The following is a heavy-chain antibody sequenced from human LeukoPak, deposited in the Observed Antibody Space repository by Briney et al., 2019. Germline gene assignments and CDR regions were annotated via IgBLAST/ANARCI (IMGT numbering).Heavy chain of an antibody. J-gene: IGHJ4*02. CDR3: TRMTTGHDY. V-gene: IGHV4-34*01. CDR1: GVSFDDYY. CDR2: IKHSGYT. Sequence: SETLSLTCAVSGVSFDDYYWSWVRQTPGKGLEWIGEIKHSGYTNDNPSLKSRVTLSIDTSRKQFSINLRSVTVADAGTYYCTRMTTGHDYWGQGTLVTVSS. D-gene: IGHD4-17*01.